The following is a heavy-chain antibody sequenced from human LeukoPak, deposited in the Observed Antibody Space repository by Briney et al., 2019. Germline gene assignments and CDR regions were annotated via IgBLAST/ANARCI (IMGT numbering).Heavy chain of an antibody. Sequence: GGSLRLSCAASGFIFTNYFMSWVRQAPGKGLEWVASIKHDGSEKYYVDSVRGRFTISRDNTMNSLYLQMNSLRAEDTAVYYCAREDDSSGYLYYFDYWGQGTLVTVSS. J-gene: IGHJ4*02. V-gene: IGHV3-7*01. D-gene: IGHD3-22*01. CDR1: GFIFTNYF. CDR2: IKHDGSEK. CDR3: AREDDSSGYLYYFDY.